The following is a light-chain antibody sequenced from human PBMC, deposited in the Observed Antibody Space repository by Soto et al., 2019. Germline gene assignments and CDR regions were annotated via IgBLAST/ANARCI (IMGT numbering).Light chain of an antibody. V-gene: IGLV1-40*01. CDR2: ANN. CDR3: QSYDSSLSGSV. Sequence: QSVLTQPPSASGAPGQRVTISCTGSSSNIGAGYDVHWYQQPPGAAPKLLIYANNNRPSGVPDRFSGSKSGTSASLAISGLQAEDEADYYCQSYDSSLSGSVFGGGTKLTVL. J-gene: IGLJ2*01. CDR1: SSNIGAGYD.